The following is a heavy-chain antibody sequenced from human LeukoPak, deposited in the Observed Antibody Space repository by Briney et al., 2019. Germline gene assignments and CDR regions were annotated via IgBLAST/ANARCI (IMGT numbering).Heavy chain of an antibody. D-gene: IGHD2-21*01. V-gene: IGHV1-46*03. CDR2: INPSGGST. Sequence: ASVKVSCKASGYTFTSYYMHWVRQAPGQGLEWMGIINPSGGSTSYAQKFQGRVTMTRDTSPSTVYMELSSLRSEDTAVYYCASAYCGGDCYGSRGLSADYWGQGTLVTVSS. CDR3: ASAYCGGDCYGSRGLSADY. J-gene: IGHJ4*02. CDR1: GYTFTSYY.